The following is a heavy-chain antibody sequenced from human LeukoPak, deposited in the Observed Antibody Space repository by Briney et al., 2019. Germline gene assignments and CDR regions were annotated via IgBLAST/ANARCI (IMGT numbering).Heavy chain of an antibody. Sequence: PGGSLRLSCAASGFTFSSYWMSWVRQAPGKGLEWVANIKQDESEKYYVDSVKGRFTISRDNAKNSLYLQMNSLRAEDTAVYYCARDDPAVTTPTYFDYWGQGTLVTVSS. V-gene: IGHV3-7*01. CDR3: ARDDPAVTTPTYFDY. CDR2: IKQDESEK. D-gene: IGHD4-17*01. CDR1: GFTFSSYW. J-gene: IGHJ4*02.